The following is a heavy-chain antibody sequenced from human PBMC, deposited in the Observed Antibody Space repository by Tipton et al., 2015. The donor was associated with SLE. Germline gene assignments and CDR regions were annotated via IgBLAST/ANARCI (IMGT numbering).Heavy chain of an antibody. J-gene: IGHJ4*02. CDR2: INHSGST. D-gene: IGHD6-6*01. CDR3: ARDGAARGAFDY. Sequence: TLSLTCAVYGGSFSGYYWSWIRQPPGKGLEWSGEINHSGSTNYNPSLKSRVTISVDTSKNQFSLKLSSVTAADTAVYYCARDGAARGAFDYWGQGTLVTVSS. CDR1: GGSFSGYY. V-gene: IGHV4-34*01.